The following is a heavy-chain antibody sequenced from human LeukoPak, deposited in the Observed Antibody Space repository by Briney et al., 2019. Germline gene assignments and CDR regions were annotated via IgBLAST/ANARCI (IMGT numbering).Heavy chain of an antibody. D-gene: IGHD3-22*01. V-gene: IGHV3-23*01. J-gene: IGHJ4*02. Sequence: GGSLRLSCAVSGITLSNYGMSWVRQAPGKGLEWVAGISGRGGGTNYADSVKGRFTISRDNRKNTLYLQMNSLRAEDTAVYFCAKRGVVIRVILVGFHKEAYYFDSWGPGALVTVSS. CDR2: ISGRGGGT. CDR3: AKRGVVIRVILVGFHKEAYYFDS. CDR1: GITLSNYG.